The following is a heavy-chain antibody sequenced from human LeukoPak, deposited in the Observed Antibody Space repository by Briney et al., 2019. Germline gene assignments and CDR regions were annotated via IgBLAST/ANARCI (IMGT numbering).Heavy chain of an antibody. CDR2: IKQDGSGK. CDR3: ASGIVVGYFDY. V-gene: IGHV3-7*01. CDR1: GFTFSSYW. J-gene: IGHJ4*02. D-gene: IGHD3-22*01. Sequence: GGSLRLSCAASGFTFSSYWMSWVRQAPGKGLEWVANIKQDGSGKYYVDSVKGRFTISRDNAKNSLYLQMNSLRAEDTAVYYCASGIVVGYFDYWGQGTLVTVSS.